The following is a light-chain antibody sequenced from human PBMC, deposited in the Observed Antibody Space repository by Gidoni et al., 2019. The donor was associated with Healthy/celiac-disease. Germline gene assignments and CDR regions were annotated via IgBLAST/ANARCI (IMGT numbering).Light chain of an antibody. CDR2: GNT. Sequence: QSVLTQPPSVSGPPGQRVTISCTGSSSNIGAGYDVHWFQQLPGTAPKLLIYGNTNRPSGVPDRFSGSKSGTSASLAITGLQAEDEADYYCQSYDRTLSGSSVVFGGGTKLTVL. CDR3: QSYDRTLSGSSVV. CDR1: SSNIGAGYD. J-gene: IGLJ2*01. V-gene: IGLV1-40*01.